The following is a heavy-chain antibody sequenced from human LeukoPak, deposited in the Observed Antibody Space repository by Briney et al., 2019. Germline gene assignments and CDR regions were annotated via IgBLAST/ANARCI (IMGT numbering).Heavy chain of an antibody. J-gene: IGHJ3*02. D-gene: IGHD2-2*01. Sequence: GGSLRLSCAASGFTFTTHWMSWVRQAPGKGLEWVANIKQDGSDKKYVESVKGRFTISRDNAKNSLYLQMNSLRAEDTAVYYCARLSGTEGSSTCYRASDIWGQGTMVTVSS. CDR1: GFTFTTHW. CDR2: IKQDGSDK. V-gene: IGHV3-7*01. CDR3: ARLSGTEGSSTCYRASDI.